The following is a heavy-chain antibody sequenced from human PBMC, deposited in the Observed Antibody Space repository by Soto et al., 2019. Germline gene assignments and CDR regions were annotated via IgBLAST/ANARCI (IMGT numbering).Heavy chain of an antibody. CDR1: GYTFTRSG. CDR3: AREGVAPYYYYGMDV. CDR2: ISTYNGDT. Sequence: QVQLVQSGAEAKKPGASVKVSCKASGYTFTRSGISWVRQAPGRGLEWMGWISTYNGDTNYAQTFQGRVTMTTDTSTSTVYMELRSLRSDDTAVYYCAREGVAPYYYYGMDVWGQGTPVTVSS. V-gene: IGHV1-18*01. J-gene: IGHJ6*02. D-gene: IGHD5-12*01.